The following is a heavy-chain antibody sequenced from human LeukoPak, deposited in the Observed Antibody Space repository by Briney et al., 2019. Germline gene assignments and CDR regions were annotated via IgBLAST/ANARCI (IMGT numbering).Heavy chain of an antibody. V-gene: IGHV4-38-2*02. D-gene: IGHD1-26*01. CDR2: IYHSGST. J-gene: IGHJ4*02. CDR3: AGIIVGATSYDY. Sequence: PSETLSLTCTVSGYSISSGYYWGWIRQPPRKGLEWIGSIYHSGSTYYNPSLKSRVTISVDTSKNQFSLKLSSVTAADTAVYYCAGIIVGATSYDYWGQGTLVTVSS. CDR1: GYSISSGYY.